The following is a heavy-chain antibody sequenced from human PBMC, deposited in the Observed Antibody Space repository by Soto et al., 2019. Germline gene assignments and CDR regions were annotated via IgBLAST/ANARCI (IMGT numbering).Heavy chain of an antibody. J-gene: IGHJ4*02. CDR3: AKLVIGYCSGNTCDDY. D-gene: IGHD2-15*01. CDR2: ISYDSSNK. V-gene: IGHV3-30*18. Sequence: VQLLESGGGLIQPGGSLRLSCAASGFTFSYGIHWLRQAPGKGLECVSYISYDSSNKFYGDSVKGRFNISRDTSKNTQFLQMNSLRAEDTAVYYCAKLVIGYCSGNTCDDYWGQGTLVAVSS. CDR1: GFTFSYG.